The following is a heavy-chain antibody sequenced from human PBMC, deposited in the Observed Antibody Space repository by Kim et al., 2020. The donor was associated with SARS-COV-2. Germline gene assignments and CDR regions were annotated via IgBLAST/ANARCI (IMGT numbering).Heavy chain of an antibody. Sequence: SETLSLTCAVYGGSFSGYYWSWIRQPPGKGLEWIGEINHSGSTNYNPSLKSRVTISVDTSKNQFSLKLSSVTAADTAVYYCARVSVTTTPGPTLIDYWGQGTLVTVSS. CDR3: ARVSVTTTPGPTLIDY. J-gene: IGHJ4*02. V-gene: IGHV4-34*01. D-gene: IGHD4-17*01. CDR1: GGSFSGYY. CDR2: INHSGST.